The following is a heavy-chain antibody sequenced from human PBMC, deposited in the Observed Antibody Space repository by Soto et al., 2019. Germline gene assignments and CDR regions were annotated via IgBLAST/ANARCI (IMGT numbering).Heavy chain of an antibody. CDR1: GYTFTSFV. J-gene: IGHJ6*02. V-gene: IGHV1-3*01. D-gene: IGHD2-2*02. CDR3: ATIPSHXYYYPMDV. CDR2: INAGNGNT. Sequence: ASVKVSCKASGYTFTSFVIHWVRQGPGQRLEWLGRINAGNGNTKYSQKFQGRVTITRDTSARTAYMELSSLRSQDTAVYYCATIPSHXYYYPMDVWGQGTTLTASS.